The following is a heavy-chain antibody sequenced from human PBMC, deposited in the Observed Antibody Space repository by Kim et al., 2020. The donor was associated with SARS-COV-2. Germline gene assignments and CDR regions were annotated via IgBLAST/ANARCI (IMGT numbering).Heavy chain of an antibody. CDR3: ARDVGVYLYGGEAFDI. J-gene: IGHJ3*02. Sequence: VKGRFTISRDNSKNTLYLQMNSLRAEDKAVYYCARDVGVYLYGGEAFDIWGQGTMVTVSS. V-gene: IGHV3-30*01. D-gene: IGHD4-17*01.